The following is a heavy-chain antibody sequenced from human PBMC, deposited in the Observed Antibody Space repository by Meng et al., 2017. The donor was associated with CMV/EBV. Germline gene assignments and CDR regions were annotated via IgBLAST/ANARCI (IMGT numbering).Heavy chain of an antibody. Sequence: VQLQASGPGLVKPSEPLSSTCTVCGGSFRSYYWSWIRQPAGKGLEWIGRIYTSGSTNYNPSLKSRVTMSVDTSKNQFSLKLSSVTAADTAVYYCARSMVVAGDWFDPWGQGTLVTVSS. J-gene: IGHJ5*02. CDR2: IYTSGST. CDR1: GGSFRSYY. D-gene: IGHD2-15*01. CDR3: ARSMVVAGDWFDP. V-gene: IGHV4-4*07.